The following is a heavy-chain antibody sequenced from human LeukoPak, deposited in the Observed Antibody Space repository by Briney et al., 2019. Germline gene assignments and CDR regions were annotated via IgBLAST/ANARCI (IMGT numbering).Heavy chain of an antibody. Sequence: SETLSLTCTVSGGSISSSSYYWGWIRQPPGKGLEWIGSIYYSGSTYYKPSLKSRVTISVDTSKNPFSLKLSSVTAADTAVYYCAREVAVAGTMNWFDPWGQGTLVTVSS. CDR1: GGSISSSSYY. V-gene: IGHV4-39*07. J-gene: IGHJ5*02. D-gene: IGHD6-19*01. CDR2: IYYSGST. CDR3: AREVAVAGTMNWFDP.